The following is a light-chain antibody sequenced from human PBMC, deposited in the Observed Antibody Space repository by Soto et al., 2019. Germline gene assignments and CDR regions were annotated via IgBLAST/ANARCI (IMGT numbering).Light chain of an antibody. CDR3: MQAHQTPYT. J-gene: IGKJ2*01. CDR1: QSLLQTNGYNY. CDR2: LAS. Sequence: DIVMTQSPLSLPVTPGEPASISCRSSQSLLQTNGYNYLDWYVQKPGQSPQLLIYLASSRASGVPERFRGSRSGTDFTLEISRVEAEDVGVYYCMQAHQTPYTFGQGTKLEIK. V-gene: IGKV2-28*01.